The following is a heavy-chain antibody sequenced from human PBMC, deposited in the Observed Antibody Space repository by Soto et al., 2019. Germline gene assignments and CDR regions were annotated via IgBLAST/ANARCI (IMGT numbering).Heavy chain of an antibody. D-gene: IGHD3-10*01. V-gene: IGHV4-34*01. CDR1: GGSFSGYY. Sequence: QVQLQQWGAGLLKPSETLSLTCAVYGGSFSGYYWSWIRRPPGKGLEWIGEINQSGSTSYNPSLRSRVTISVDMSKNHFSLKLSSVTAADTAAYYCARGTVITMLRGHNYDYGMDVWGQGTTVTVS. CDR3: ARGTVITMLRGHNYDYGMDV. CDR2: INQSGST. J-gene: IGHJ6*02.